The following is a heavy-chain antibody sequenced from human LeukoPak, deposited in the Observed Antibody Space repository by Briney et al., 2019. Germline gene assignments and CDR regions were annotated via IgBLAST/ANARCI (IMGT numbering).Heavy chain of an antibody. CDR2: IYYSEST. Sequence: SETLSLTCTLSGDSIRSSSYPWGWLRQPPGKGLEWIVIIYYSESTYNNRSLKRRLTISIDTSKNQFSLRLSSVTAADTAVYYCTREVEGYSYASGRFRHFDPWGQGTLVAVSS. CDR1: GDSIRSSSYP. V-gene: IGHV4-39*07. J-gene: IGHJ5*02. D-gene: IGHD3-10*01. CDR3: TREVEGYSYASGRFRHFDP.